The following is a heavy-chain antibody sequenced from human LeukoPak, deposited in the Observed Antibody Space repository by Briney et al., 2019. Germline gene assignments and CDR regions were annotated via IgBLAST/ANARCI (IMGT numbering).Heavy chain of an antibody. Sequence: SETLSLTCAVSGGSIISSYWSGIRQPAGKGLEWIGLIYTTGTTNYNPSLKSRVSLSLDTSKNQFSLKLRSVTAADTAVYFCARTLWQYFLDFGGQGTLVTVSS. CDR2: IYTTGTT. D-gene: IGHD5-18*01. CDR1: GGSIISSY. CDR3: ARTLWQYFLDF. V-gene: IGHV4-59*10. J-gene: IGHJ4*02.